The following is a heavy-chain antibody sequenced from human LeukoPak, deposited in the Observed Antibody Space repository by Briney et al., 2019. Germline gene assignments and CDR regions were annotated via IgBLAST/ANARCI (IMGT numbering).Heavy chain of an antibody. D-gene: IGHD3-16*01. CDR3: ARDWAYSAFDI. CDR2: INPDETKK. J-gene: IGHJ3*02. CDR1: GLIFSESW. Sequence: PGGSLRLSCEASGLIFSESWMNWVRQAPGQGLHWVASINPDETKKYYVDSVKGRFTISRDNTKNSVYLQMNSLGAEDTATYYCARDWAYSAFDIWGQGTMATVSS. V-gene: IGHV3-7*01.